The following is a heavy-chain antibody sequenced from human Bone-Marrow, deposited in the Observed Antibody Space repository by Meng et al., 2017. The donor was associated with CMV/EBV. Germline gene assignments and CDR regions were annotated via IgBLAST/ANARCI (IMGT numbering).Heavy chain of an antibody. CDR2: ISSSSSYI. Sequence: ETLSLTCAASGFTFSSYSMNWVRQAPGKGLEWVSSISSSSSYIYYADSVKGRFTISRDNAKNSLYLQMNSLRAEDTAVYYCARQKWGAAFDPWGQGTLVTVSS. V-gene: IGHV3-21*01. CDR1: GFTFSSYS. D-gene: IGHD2-15*01. CDR3: ARQKWGAAFDP. J-gene: IGHJ5*02.